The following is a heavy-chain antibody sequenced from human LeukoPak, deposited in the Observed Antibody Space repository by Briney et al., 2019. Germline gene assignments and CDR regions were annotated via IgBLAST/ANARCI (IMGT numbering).Heavy chain of an antibody. D-gene: IGHD3-22*01. CDR1: GSTFTRYY. V-gene: IGHV1-46*01. Sequence: ASVKVSCKASGSTFTRYYIHWVRQAPGQGLDWMGMINPSSGSTRFAQMFQDRVTITADESTSTAYMELSSLRSEDTAVYYCASPLDSSGYYSLEFYWGQGTLVTVSS. J-gene: IGHJ4*02. CDR3: ASPLDSSGYYSLEFY. CDR2: INPSSGST.